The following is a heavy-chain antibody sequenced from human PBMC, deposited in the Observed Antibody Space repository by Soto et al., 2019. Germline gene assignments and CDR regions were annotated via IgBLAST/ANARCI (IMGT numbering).Heavy chain of an antibody. J-gene: IGHJ6*02. CDR2: ISWNSGGI. CDR1: GFKFDDYA. D-gene: IGHD6-19*01. Sequence: EVQLVESGGGLVQPGRSLRLSCAASGFKFDDYAMHWVRQAPGKGLEWVAGISWNSGGIVYADSVKGRFSISRDNAKRSLSLQRNSLRAEDTAFYYCAKDCIAVAGFNGMDVWSQGTTVTVSS. CDR3: AKDCIAVAGFNGMDV. V-gene: IGHV3-9*01.